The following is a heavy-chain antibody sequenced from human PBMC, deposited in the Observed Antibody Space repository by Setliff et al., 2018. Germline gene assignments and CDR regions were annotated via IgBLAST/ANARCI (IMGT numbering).Heavy chain of an antibody. V-gene: IGHV3-30-3*01. D-gene: IGHD2-21*01. CDR2: ISYDGSNK. J-gene: IGHJ4*02. CDR1: GFTFSTYY. CDR3: ARDHGWRWLQFVDY. Sequence: PGGSLRLSCAASGFTFSTYYMHWVRQPPGKGLEWVAVISYDGSNKYYADSVKGRFTISRDNSKNTLYLQMNSLRAEDTAVYYCARDHGWRWLQFVDYWGQGTLVTVSS.